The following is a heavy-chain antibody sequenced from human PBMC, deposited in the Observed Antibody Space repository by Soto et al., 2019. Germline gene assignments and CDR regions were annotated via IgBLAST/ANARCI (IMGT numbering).Heavy chain of an antibody. V-gene: IGHV4-30-4*02. CDR3: ARDPEDRSGQDY. CDR1: CGSISSGDYY. D-gene: IGHD6-19*01. CDR2: IYYSGST. J-gene: IGHJ4*02. Sequence: SETLSLTCTVSCGSISSGDYYWSWIRQPPGKGLEWIGYIYYSGSTYYNPSLKSRVTISVDTSKNQFSLKLSSVTAEDTAVYYCARDPEDRSGQDYWGQETLVTVSS.